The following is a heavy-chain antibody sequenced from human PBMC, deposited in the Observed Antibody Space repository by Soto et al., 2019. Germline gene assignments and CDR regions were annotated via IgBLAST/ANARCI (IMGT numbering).Heavy chain of an antibody. V-gene: IGHV4-39*01. CDR1: GGSISSSSYY. J-gene: IGHJ4*02. D-gene: IGHD3-3*01. CDR2: IYYSGST. Sequence: QLQLQESGPGLVKPSETLSLTCTLSGGSISSSSYYWGWIRQPPGKGLEWIGSIYYSGSTYYNPSLKSRVTISVDTSKNQFSLKLSSVTAADTAVYYCARQEVHAFWTTGYYFDYWGQGTLVTVSS. CDR3: ARQEVHAFWTTGYYFDY.